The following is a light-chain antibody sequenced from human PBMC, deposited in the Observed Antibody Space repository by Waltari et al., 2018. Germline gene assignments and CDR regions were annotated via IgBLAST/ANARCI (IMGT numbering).Light chain of an antibody. V-gene: IGLV2-14*03. J-gene: IGLJ1*01. CDR2: DVN. Sequence: QSALTQPASVSGSPGQSITISCTGTSSDIGAYNFVSWYQKHPGKAPKVMIYDVNNRPAGVSSRFSGSKSGNTASLTLSALQAEDEADYYCSSYTTGSTRYVFGSGTKVTVL. CDR3: SSYTTGSTRYV. CDR1: SSDIGAYNF.